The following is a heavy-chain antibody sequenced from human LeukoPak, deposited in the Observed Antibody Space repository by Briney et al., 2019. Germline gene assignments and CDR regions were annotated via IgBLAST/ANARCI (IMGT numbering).Heavy chain of an antibody. V-gene: IGHV3-15*01. Sequence: GGSLRLSCAASGFTFSNAWMSWVRQAPGKGLEWVGRIKRKTDGGTTDYAAPVKGRFTISRDDSKNTLYLQMNSLKTEDTAVYYCTTDSVKIYDILTGYYTRFDPWGQGTLVTVSS. CDR3: TTDSVKIYDILTGYYTRFDP. D-gene: IGHD3-9*01. CDR1: GFTFSNAW. J-gene: IGHJ5*02. CDR2: IKRKTDGGTT.